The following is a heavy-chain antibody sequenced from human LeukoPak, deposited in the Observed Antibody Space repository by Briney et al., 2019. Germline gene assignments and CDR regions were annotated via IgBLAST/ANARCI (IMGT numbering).Heavy chain of an antibody. D-gene: IGHD2-2*02. V-gene: IGHV1-69*13. CDR1: GGTFSSYA. CDR2: IIPIFGTA. Sequence: SVKVSCKASGGTFSSYAISWVRQAPGQGLEWMGRIIPIFGTANYAQKFQGRVTITADESTSTAYMELSSLRSEDTAVYYCARSAVSAIQGYCSSTSCHRRWFDPWGQGTLVTVSS. J-gene: IGHJ5*02. CDR3: ARSAVSAIQGYCSSTSCHRRWFDP.